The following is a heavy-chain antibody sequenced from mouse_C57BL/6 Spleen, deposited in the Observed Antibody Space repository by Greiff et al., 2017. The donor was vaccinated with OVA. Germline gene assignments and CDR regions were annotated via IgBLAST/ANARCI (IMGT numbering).Heavy chain of an antibody. CDR2: ISSGGDYI. CDR3: TRDNYGSSFFAY. D-gene: IGHD1-1*01. Sequence: EVQRVESGEGLVKPGGSLKLSCAASGFTFSSYAMSWVRQTPEKRLEWVAYISSGGDYIYYADTVKGRFTISRDNARNTLYLQMSSLKSEDTAMYYCTRDNYGSSFFAYWGQGTLVTVSA. V-gene: IGHV5-9-1*02. J-gene: IGHJ3*01. CDR1: GFTFSSYA.